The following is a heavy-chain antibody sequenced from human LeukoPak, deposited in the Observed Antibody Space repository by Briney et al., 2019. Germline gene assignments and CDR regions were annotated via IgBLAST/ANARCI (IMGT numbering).Heavy chain of an antibody. D-gene: IGHD4-11*01. CDR2: IIPILGIA. V-gene: IGHV1-69*02. Sequence: SVKVSCKASGGTFSSYTISWVRQAPGQGLEWMGRIIPILGIANYAQKFQGRVTITADKSTSTAHMELSSLRSEDTAVYYCARAKKQGTTVTTGWFDPWGQGTLVTVSS. J-gene: IGHJ5*02. CDR3: ARAKKQGTTVTTGWFDP. CDR1: GGTFSSYT.